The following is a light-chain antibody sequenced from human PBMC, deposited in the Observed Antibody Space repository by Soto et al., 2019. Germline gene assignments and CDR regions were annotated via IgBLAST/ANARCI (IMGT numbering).Light chain of an antibody. CDR1: QGVDSN. Sequence: EIVMTQSPGTLSLSPGETATLSCRAGQGVDSNYLAWYQQNPHPAPRLLVYGISTKDTDIPARFSGSGSGTEFTLTLSRLQFLVCLIYYCQQHSKLPITIRLGTRLHSK. V-gene: IGKV3-15*01. CDR2: GIS. CDR3: QQHSKLPIT. J-gene: IGKJ5*01.